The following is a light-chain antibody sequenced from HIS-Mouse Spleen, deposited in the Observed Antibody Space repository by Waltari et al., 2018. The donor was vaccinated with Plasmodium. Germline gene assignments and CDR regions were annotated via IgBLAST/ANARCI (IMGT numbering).Light chain of an antibody. Sequence: SYELPQPPSVSVSPGQTARITCSGDALPKKYPYWYQQKSCQAPVLVIYEDSKRPSGIPGRFSGSSSGTMDTLTISGAQVEDEADYYCYSTDSSGNHRVFGGGTKLTVL. CDR3: YSTDSSGNHRV. V-gene: IGLV3-10*01. J-gene: IGLJ3*02. CDR1: ALPKKY. CDR2: EDS.